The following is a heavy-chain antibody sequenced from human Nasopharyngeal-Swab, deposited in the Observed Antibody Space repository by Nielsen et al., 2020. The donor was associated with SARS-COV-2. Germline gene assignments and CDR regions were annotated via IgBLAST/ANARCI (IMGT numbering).Heavy chain of an antibody. D-gene: IGHD3-16*02. J-gene: IGHJ4*02. Sequence: VRQMPGKGLEWVSAISGSGGSTYYADSVKGRFTISRDNSKNTLYLQMNSLRAEDTAVYYCAKAEYDYVWGSYRAAFDYWGQGTLGTVSS. CDR3: AKAEYDYVWGSYRAAFDY. V-gene: IGHV3-23*01. CDR2: ISGSGGST.